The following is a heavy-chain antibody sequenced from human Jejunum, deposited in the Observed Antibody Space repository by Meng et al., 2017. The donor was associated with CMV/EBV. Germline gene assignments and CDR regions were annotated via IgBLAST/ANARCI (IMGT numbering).Heavy chain of an antibody. D-gene: IGHD4-17*01. CDR2: INEYGSEK. J-gene: IGHJ6*03. V-gene: IGHV3-7*04. Sequence: MGWVRQAPGKGLEWVANINEYGSEKYYVDSVKGRFTISRDFAKNLLYLQLSSLRAEDTAVYYCARGNPMTTVTTVRGSYYYYSMDVWGRGTTVTVSS. CDR3: ARGNPMTTVTTVRGSYYYYSMDV.